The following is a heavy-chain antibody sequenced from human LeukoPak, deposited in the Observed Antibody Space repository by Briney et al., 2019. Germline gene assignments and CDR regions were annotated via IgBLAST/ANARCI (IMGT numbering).Heavy chain of an antibody. D-gene: IGHD6-13*01. CDR1: GFTFSSYA. J-gene: IGHJ4*02. V-gene: IGHV3-23*01. Sequence: GSLRLSCAASGFTFSSYAMNWVRRAPGEGREWVAIISGRGYNTYFSDAVTGRFTISRDNYKNTLYIQMNSLRADDTAVYYCAKSFGPVIAAAGTGADWGQGTLVTVSS. CDR2: ISGRGYNT. CDR3: AKSFGPVIAAAGTGAD.